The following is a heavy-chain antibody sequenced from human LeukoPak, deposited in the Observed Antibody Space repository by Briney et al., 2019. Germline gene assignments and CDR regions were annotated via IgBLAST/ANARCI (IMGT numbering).Heavy chain of an antibody. CDR1: GFTFSNYW. Sequence: GGSLRLSCAASGFTFSNYWMHWVRQAPGKGLVWISRIKSDGSRTDYADSVKGQFTISRDNAKNTLYLQMNSLRAEDTAVYYCAKDRRIAAAGTGNWFDPWGQGTLVTVSS. CDR3: AKDRRIAAAGTGNWFDP. D-gene: IGHD6-13*01. J-gene: IGHJ5*02. CDR2: IKSDGSRT. V-gene: IGHV3-74*01.